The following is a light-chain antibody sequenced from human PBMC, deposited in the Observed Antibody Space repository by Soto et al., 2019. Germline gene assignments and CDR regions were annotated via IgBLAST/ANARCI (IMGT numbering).Light chain of an antibody. CDR3: CSYAGSRKV. Sequence: QSVLTQPASVSGSPGQSITISCTGTSSDVGSYNLVSWYQQHPGKAPKLMIYEVSKRPSGVSNRFSGYKSGNTASLTISGLQAEDEADYYCCSYAGSRKVFGGGTPLNVL. J-gene: IGLJ2*01. CDR1: SSDVGSYNL. CDR2: EVS. V-gene: IGLV2-23*02.